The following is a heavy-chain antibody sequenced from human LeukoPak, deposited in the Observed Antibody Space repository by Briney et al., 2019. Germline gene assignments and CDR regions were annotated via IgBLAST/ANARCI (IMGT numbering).Heavy chain of an antibody. J-gene: IGHJ4*02. CDR1: GGSISSYY. CDR2: IYYSGSI. D-gene: IGHD2-2*01. CDR3: ARGTMPTFGY. V-gene: IGHV4-59*01. Sequence: SETLSLTCTVSGGSISSYYWSWIRQPPGKGLEWIGYIYYSGSINYNPPLKSRVTISVDTSKNQFSLKLSSVTAADTAVYYCARGTMPTFGYWGQGTLVTVSS.